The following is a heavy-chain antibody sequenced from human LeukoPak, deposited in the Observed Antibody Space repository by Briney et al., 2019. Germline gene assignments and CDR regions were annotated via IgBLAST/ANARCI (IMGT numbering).Heavy chain of an antibody. V-gene: IGHV1-2*02. CDR1: RYTFTGYY. CDR2: INPNNGGT. J-gene: IGHJ4*02. Sequence: GASVKVSCKASRYTFTGYYMHWVRQAPGQGLEWMGWINPNNGGTNYAQKFQGRVTMTRDTSISTAYMELSRLRSDDTAVYYCARGEDTAMVSDYWGQGTLVTVSS. D-gene: IGHD5-18*01. CDR3: ARGEDTAMVSDY.